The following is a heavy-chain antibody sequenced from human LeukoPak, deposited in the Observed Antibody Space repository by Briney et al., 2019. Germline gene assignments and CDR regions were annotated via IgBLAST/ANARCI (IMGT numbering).Heavy chain of an antibody. D-gene: IGHD3-22*01. CDR1: GGTFSSYA. J-gene: IGHJ5*02. Sequence: VASVKVSCKASGGTFSSYAISWVRQAPGQGLEWMGGIIPIFGTANYAQKFQGRVTITADESTSTAYMELSSLRSEDTAVYYCAREGDSSGFPWFDPWGQGTLVTVSS. CDR3: AREGDSSGFPWFDP. V-gene: IGHV1-69*13. CDR2: IIPIFGTA.